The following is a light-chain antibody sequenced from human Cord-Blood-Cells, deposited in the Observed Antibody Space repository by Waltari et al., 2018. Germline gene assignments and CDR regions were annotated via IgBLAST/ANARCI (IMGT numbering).Light chain of an antibody. CDR3: CSYAGSYTLV. Sequence: QSALTQPRSVSGSPGQSVTISCTGTSSDVGGYNYVSWYQQPPGKAPKLMIYDVSKRPAGVPYRFSGSKSGNAASLTSSGLQAEDEADYYCCSYAGSYTLVFGGGTKLTVL. V-gene: IGLV2-11*01. CDR1: SSDVGGYNY. CDR2: DVS. J-gene: IGLJ2*01.